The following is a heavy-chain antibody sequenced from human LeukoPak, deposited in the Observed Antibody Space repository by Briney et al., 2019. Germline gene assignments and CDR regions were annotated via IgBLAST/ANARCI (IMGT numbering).Heavy chain of an antibody. Sequence: ASVKVSCKASGYTFTSYYMHWVRQAPGQGLEWMGIINPSGGSTSYAQKFQGRVTMTRDTSTCTVYMELSSLRSEDTAVYYCARVQYGSSSWSTTYYFDYWGQGTLVTVSS. CDR1: GYTFTSYY. CDR3: ARVQYGSSSWSTTYYFDY. J-gene: IGHJ4*02. CDR2: INPSGGST. V-gene: IGHV1-46*01. D-gene: IGHD6-13*01.